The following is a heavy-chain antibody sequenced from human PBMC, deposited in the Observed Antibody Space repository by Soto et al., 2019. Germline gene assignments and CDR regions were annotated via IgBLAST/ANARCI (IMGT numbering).Heavy chain of an antibody. CDR1: GYTFTGYY. CDR2: INPNSGGT. J-gene: IGHJ5*02. D-gene: IGHD2-8*01. Sequence: ASVKVSCKASGYTFTGYYMHWVRQAPGQGLEWMGWINPNSGGTNYAQKFQGWVTMTTDTSTSTAYMELRSLRSDDTAVYYCARADIVLMVYAIENSNWFDPWGQGTLVTVSS. CDR3: ARADIVLMVYAIENSNWFDP. V-gene: IGHV1-2*04.